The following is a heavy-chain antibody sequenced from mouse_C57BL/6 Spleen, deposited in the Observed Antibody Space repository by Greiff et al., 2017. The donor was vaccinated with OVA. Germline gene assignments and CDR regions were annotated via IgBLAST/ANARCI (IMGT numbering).Heavy chain of an antibody. CDR3: ARGDYDRDYYAMDY. CDR2: FHPYNDDT. CDR1: GYTFTTYP. Sequence: QVQLQQSGAELVKPGASVKMSCKASGYTFTTYPIEWMKQNHGKSLEWIGNFHPYNDDTKYNEKFKGKAKLTVEKSSSTVYLELSRLTSDDSAVYYCARGDYDRDYYAMDYWGQGTSVTVSS. J-gene: IGHJ4*01. D-gene: IGHD2-4*01. V-gene: IGHV1-47*01.